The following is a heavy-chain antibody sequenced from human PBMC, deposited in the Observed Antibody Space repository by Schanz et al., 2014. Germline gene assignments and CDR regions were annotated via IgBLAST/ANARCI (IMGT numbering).Heavy chain of an antibody. CDR3: AKGRFGELSAFDI. J-gene: IGHJ3*02. D-gene: IGHD3-10*01. V-gene: IGHV3-11*01. Sequence: QVHLLESGGGLVEPGGSLRLSCTASGFPFSDYFMAWIRQPPGRGLEWVSYIGNGGVTIYYADSVKGRFTISRDNSKNSLYLQMNSLRAEDTAVYYCAKGRFGELSAFDIWGQGTMXTVSS. CDR2: IGNGGVTI. CDR1: GFPFSDYF.